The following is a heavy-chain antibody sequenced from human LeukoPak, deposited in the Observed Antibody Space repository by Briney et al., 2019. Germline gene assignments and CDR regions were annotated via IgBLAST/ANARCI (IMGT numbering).Heavy chain of an antibody. V-gene: IGHV6-1*01. CDR2: TYYRSKWHL. Sequence: SQTLSLTCAISGDSVSSNNAAWHWIRQSPSGGLEWLGTTYYRSKWHLDYALAMQSRMTISPDTSKNQFSLQLNFVTPDDTAVYYCATWRFDYWGQGILVTVSS. J-gene: IGHJ4*02. CDR1: GDSVSSNNAA. CDR3: ATWRFDY.